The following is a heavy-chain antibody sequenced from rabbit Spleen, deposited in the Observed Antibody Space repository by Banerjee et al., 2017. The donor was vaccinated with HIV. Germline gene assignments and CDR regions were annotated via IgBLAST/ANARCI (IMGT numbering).Heavy chain of an antibody. CDR2: IYAGSSGST. CDR1: GFSFSSGYD. Sequence: QSLEESGGGLVKPGASLTLTCKASGFSFSSGYDMCWVRQAPGKGLEWIACIYAGSSGSTYSASWAKGRFTCSKTSSTTVTLQMTSLTAADTATYFCARDTGSSFSSYGMDLWGQGTLVTVS. CDR3: ARDTGSSFSSYGMDL. D-gene: IGHD8-1*01. J-gene: IGHJ3*01. V-gene: IGHV1S40*01.